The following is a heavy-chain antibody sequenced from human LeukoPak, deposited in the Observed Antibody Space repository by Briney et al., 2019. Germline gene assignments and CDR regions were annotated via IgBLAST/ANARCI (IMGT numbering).Heavy chain of an antibody. V-gene: IGHV3-53*04. CDR2: IYSGGST. Sequence: GGSLRLSCAASRFTFSRYAMDWVRQAPGKGLEWVSVIYSGGSTYYADSVKGRFTISRHNSKNTLYLQMNSLRAEDTAVYYCARVVRRYGMDVWGQGTTVTVSS. D-gene: IGHD6-6*01. CDR1: RFTFSRYA. J-gene: IGHJ6*02. CDR3: ARVVRRYGMDV.